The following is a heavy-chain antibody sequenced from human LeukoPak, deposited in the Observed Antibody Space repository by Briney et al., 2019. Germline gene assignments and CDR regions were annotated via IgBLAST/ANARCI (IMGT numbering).Heavy chain of an antibody. CDR1: GFTLTNYG. D-gene: IGHD3-22*01. J-gene: IGHJ4*02. CDR3: ARDLDSSGYYAIL. Sequence: ASVKVSCKASGFTLTNYGISWVRQAPGQGLGWMGWISAYRGNANYARKFQGRVTMTTDTSTNTAYMELRSLISDDTAVYYCARDLDSSGYYAILWGQGTLVTVSS. V-gene: IGHV1-18*01. CDR2: ISAYRGNA.